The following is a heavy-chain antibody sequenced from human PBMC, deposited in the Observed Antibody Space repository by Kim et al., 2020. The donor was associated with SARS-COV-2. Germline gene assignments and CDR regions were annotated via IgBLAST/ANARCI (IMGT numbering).Heavy chain of an antibody. CDR3: ARDPYCSSTSCYGFDY. D-gene: IGHD2-2*01. J-gene: IGHJ4*02. CDR2: INPSGGST. V-gene: IGHV1-46*01. CDR1: GYTFTSYY. Sequence: ASVKVSCKASGYTFTSYYMHWVRQAPGQGLEWMGIINPSGGSTSYAQKFQGRVTMTRDTSTSTVYMELSSLRSEDTAVYYCARDPYCSSTSCYGFDYWGQGTLVTVSS.